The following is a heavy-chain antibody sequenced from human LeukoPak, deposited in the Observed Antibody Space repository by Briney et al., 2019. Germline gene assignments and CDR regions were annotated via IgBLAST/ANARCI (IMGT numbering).Heavy chain of an antibody. V-gene: IGHV3-49*04. J-gene: IGHJ6*03. Sequence: PGGSLRLSCAASGSTFGDYAMSWVRQAPGKGLEWVGFIRTENYDGATDYDASVKGRFTISRDDSKNIAYLQMNSLNTEDTGIYFCTRIFGYYYFYMDVWGKGTTVIVSS. CDR3: TRIFGYYYFYMDV. CDR2: IRTENYDGAT. CDR1: GSTFGDYA. D-gene: IGHD3-16*01.